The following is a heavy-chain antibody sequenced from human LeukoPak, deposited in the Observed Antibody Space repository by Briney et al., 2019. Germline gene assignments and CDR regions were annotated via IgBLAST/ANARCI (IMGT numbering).Heavy chain of an antibody. CDR3: ARAKRRGYYYGMDV. CDR2: IIPIFGTA. V-gene: IGHV1-69*06. D-gene: IGHD1-1*01. CDR1: GGTFSSYA. Sequence: ASVKVSCKASGGTFSSYAISWVRQAPGQGLEWMGGIIPIFGTANYAQKFQGRVTITADKSTSTAYMELSSLRSEDTAVYYCARAKRRGYYYGMDVWGQGTTVTVSS. J-gene: IGHJ6*02.